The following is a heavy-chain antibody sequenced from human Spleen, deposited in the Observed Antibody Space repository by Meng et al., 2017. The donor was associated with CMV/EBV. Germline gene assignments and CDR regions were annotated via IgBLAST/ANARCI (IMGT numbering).Heavy chain of an antibody. D-gene: IGHD6-13*01. Sequence: GGSLRLSCAASGFTFSSYSMNWVRQAPGKGLEWVASLSSSSSYISYADSVKIRFTISRDNAKNALYLQMNSLRAEDTAVYYCARDVRAAAAALDYYYYYGMDVWGQGTTVTVSS. V-gene: IGHV3-21*01. CDR2: LSSSSSYI. CDR3: ARDVRAAAAALDYYYYYGMDV. J-gene: IGHJ6*02. CDR1: GFTFSSYS.